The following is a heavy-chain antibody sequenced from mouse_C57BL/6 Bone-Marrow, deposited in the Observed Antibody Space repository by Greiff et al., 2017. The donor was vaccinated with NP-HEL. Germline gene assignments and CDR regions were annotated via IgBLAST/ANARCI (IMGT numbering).Heavy chain of an antibody. J-gene: IGHJ4*01. CDR3: ARERGYDYGYYDMDY. CDR2: ISDGGSYT. Sequence: EVHLVESGGGLVKPGGSLKLSCAASGFTFSSYAMSWVRQTPEKRLEWVATISDGGSYTYYPDNVKGRFTISRDNAKNNLYLQMSHLKSEDTAMYYCARERGYDYGYYDMDYWGQGTSVTVSS. CDR1: GFTFSSYA. D-gene: IGHD2-4*01. V-gene: IGHV5-4*01.